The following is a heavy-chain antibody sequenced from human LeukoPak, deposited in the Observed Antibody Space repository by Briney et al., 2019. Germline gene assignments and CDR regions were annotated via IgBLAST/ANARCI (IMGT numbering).Heavy chain of an antibody. CDR3: TSNWSDFDY. CDR1: GGSISSYY. D-gene: IGHD1-1*01. V-gene: IGHV4-59*08. J-gene: IGHJ4*02. CDR2: VYEGETT. Sequence: PSGTLSLTCTVSGGSISSYYWSWIRQPPGKGLEWIGRVYEGETTYYNPSLKTRLTISVDTSKNQFSLKLSSVTAADTVVYYCTSNWSDFDYWGQGILVTVSS.